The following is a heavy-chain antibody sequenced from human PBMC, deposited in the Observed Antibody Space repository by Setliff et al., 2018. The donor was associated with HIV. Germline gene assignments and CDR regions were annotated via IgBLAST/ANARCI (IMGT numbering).Heavy chain of an antibody. V-gene: IGHV4-59*01. CDR1: GGSISSYY. D-gene: IGHD3-22*01. Sequence: SETLSLTCTVSGGSISSYYWTWLRQFPGKGLEWIGFIFYTGSTKYNPSLKSRVTISVDTSTNQFSLKLSSVTAADTAVYYCARGVYYYYDSDAYWYWFDPWGQGTLVTVSS. CDR2: IFYTGST. J-gene: IGHJ5*02. CDR3: ARGVYYYYDSDAYWYWFDP.